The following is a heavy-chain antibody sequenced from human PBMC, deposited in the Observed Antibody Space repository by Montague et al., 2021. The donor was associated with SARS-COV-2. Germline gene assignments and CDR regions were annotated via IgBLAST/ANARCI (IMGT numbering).Heavy chain of an antibody. D-gene: IGHD6-13*01. Sequence: SLRLSCAASGFTFSSYAMSWVRQAPGKGLEWVSVIHNGDGNTYYGDPVKGRFTISRDNSKNTLYLQMNSLRAEDTAVYYCAKAYSSSWWNWFDPWGQGTLVTVSS. CDR3: AKAYSSSWWNWFDP. J-gene: IGHJ5*02. CDR1: GFTFSSYA. CDR2: IHNGDGNT. V-gene: IGHV3-23*03.